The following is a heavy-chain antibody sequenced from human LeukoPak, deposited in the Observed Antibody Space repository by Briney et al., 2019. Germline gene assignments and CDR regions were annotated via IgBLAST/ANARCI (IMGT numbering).Heavy chain of an antibody. CDR1: GFTFDDYG. CDR2: INWNGGST. V-gene: IGHV3-20*04. CDR3: ARNYGSGSYYNHFDY. J-gene: IGHJ4*02. Sequence: GGSLRLSCAASGFTFDDYGMSWVRQAPGKGLEWVSGINWNGGSTGYADSVKGRFTISRDNAKNSLYLQMNSLRAEDTALYYCARNYGSGSYYNHFDYWGQGTLVTVSS. D-gene: IGHD3-10*01.